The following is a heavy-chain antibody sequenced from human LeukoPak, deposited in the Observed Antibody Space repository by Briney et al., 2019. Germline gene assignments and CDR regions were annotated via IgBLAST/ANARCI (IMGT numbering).Heavy chain of an antibody. CDR3: ASVRGVVVVTSTTYIFDF. CDR2: SSSAGHT. Sequence: SETLSLTCAVSDNSISGSSYYWGWIRQSPGKGLEWIGCSSSAGHTYYNPSLYSRVTISVDTSKNQYSLNLQQVTAADTADYYCASVRGVVVVTSTTYIFDFWGQGTLVTVTS. CDR1: DNSISGSSYY. J-gene: IGHJ4*02. D-gene: IGHD2-15*01. V-gene: IGHV4-39*01.